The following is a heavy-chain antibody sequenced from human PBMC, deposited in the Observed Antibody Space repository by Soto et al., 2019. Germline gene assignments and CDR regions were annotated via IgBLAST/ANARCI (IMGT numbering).Heavy chain of an antibody. J-gene: IGHJ4*02. CDR3: ARSPTTDY. V-gene: IGHV4-34*01. Sequence: SETLSLSCAVYGGSFSGYYWSWIRQPPGKGLEWIGEINHSGSTNYNPSLKSRVTISVDTSKNQFSLKLSSVTAADTAVYYCARSPTTDYWGQGTLVTVSS. CDR2: INHSGST. CDR1: GGSFSGYY.